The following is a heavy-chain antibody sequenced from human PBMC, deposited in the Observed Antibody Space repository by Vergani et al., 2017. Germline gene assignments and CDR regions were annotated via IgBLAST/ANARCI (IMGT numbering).Heavy chain of an antibody. D-gene: IGHD3/OR15-3a*01. J-gene: IGHJ5*02. CDR3: ARGETRTDWFDP. CDR2: IHNRGKT. CDR1: GYSIGSGFY. Sequence: QVRLEESGPGLVKPSETLSLTCSVSGYSIGSGFYWAWIRQSPGEGLQWLTSIHNRGKTYHNPSLKSRVSVSLDTSKNRFSLNLTSVTATDTAVYYCARGETRTDWFDPWGQGTLVTVSS. V-gene: IGHV4-38-2*01.